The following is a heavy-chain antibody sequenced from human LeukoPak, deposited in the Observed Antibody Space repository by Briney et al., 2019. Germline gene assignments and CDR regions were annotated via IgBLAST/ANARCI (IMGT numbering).Heavy chain of an antibody. D-gene: IGHD5-12*01. CDR2: IGSDNKP. CDR3: MDV. CDR1: GFTVSRNY. J-gene: IGHJ6*02. V-gene: IGHV3-53*01. Sequence: GGSLRLSCAASGFTVSRNYMSWVRQAPGKGLEWVSSIGSDNKPHYSESVKGRFAISRDNSKSMLFLQLNSLRAEDTALYVAMDVWGQGTTVTVSS.